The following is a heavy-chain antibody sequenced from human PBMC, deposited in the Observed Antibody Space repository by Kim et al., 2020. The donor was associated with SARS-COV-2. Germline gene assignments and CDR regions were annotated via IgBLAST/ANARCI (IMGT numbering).Heavy chain of an antibody. V-gene: IGHV3-11*01. CDR3: ATYLGYSSSWFLDY. D-gene: IGHD6-13*01. CDR1: GFSFSDYY. J-gene: IGHJ4*02. CDR2: TSRSSSNT. Sequence: GGSLRLSCAASGFSFSDYYMSWIRQAPGKGLEWVSYTSRSSSNTYYADSVKGRFTISRDNAKNTLYLQMNSLRAEDTAVYYCATYLGYSSSWFLDYWGERTLVTVSS.